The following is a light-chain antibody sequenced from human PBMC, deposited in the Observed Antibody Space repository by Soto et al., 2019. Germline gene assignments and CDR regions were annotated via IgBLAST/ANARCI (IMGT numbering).Light chain of an antibody. J-gene: IGKJ4*01. V-gene: IGKV3-11*01. Sequence: EIVLTQSPATLSLSPGERATLSCRASQSVSSYLAWYQQKPGQAPRLLLYDASNRATGIPARFSGSGSGTDFSPTISSLEPEEFAVYYCQQRSNWPLLTFGGGTKVEIK. CDR3: QQRSNWPLLT. CDR1: QSVSSY. CDR2: DAS.